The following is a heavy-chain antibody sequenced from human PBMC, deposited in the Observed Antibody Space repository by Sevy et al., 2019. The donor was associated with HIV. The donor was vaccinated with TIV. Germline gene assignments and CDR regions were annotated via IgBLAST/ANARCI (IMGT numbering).Heavy chain of an antibody. CDR2: FSFGCGRI. D-gene: IGHD2-8*01. V-gene: IGHV3-23*01. CDR1: GFTFSKYS. CDR3: AREGCTKPHDY. Sequence: GGSLRLSCEASGFTFSKYSMSWVRQAPGKGLEWVSTFSFGCGRINYADSVKGRFTISRDDSKNTLYLQMNSLRAADTAVYYCAREGCTKPHDYWGQGTLVSVSS. J-gene: IGHJ4*02.